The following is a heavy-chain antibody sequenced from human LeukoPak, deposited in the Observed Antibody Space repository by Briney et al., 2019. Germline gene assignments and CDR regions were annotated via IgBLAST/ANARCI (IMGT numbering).Heavy chain of an antibody. CDR2: IKEDGSEK. Sequence: HPGGSLRLSCAASGFTFRSDVMHWVRQAPGKGLEWVANIKEDGSEKYCVDSVKGRFTISRDNAKNSLYLQMNSLRAEDTGVYYCARGGDWYGSWGQGTLVTVSS. J-gene: IGHJ5*01. CDR3: ARGGDWYGS. D-gene: IGHD2-15*01. V-gene: IGHV3-7*01. CDR1: GFTFRSDV.